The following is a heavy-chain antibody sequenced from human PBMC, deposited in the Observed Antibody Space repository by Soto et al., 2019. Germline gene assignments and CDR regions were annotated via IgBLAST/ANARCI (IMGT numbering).Heavy chain of an antibody. CDR1: GGSVSSGSYY. V-gene: IGHV4-61*01. D-gene: IGHD4-17*01. Sequence: SQTLSLTCPVSGGSVSSGSYYWSWIRQPPGKGLEWIGYIYYTGSTNYNPSLKSRVTISVDTSKNQFSLKLSSVTAADTAVYYCAKGATVVLFFDYCGQGTLVTVSS. J-gene: IGHJ4*02. CDR3: AKGATVVLFFDY. CDR2: IYYTGST.